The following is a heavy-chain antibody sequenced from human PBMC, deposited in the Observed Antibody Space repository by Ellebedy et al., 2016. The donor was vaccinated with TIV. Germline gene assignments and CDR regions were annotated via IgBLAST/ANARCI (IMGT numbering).Heavy chain of an antibody. V-gene: IGHV3-49*03. D-gene: IGHD5-18*01. CDR2: IRGKAYGGTT. CDR1: GLSFGDYA. Sequence: PGGSLRLSCAASGLSFGDYAMGWLRPATGKGLAWVGVIRGKAYGGTTEYAAAVKGRFIISRDDSESVAYLQMNSLRTADTALYYCSRGGVHTAMGLDRWGQGTLVTVSS. CDR3: SRGGVHTAMGLDR. J-gene: IGHJ5*02.